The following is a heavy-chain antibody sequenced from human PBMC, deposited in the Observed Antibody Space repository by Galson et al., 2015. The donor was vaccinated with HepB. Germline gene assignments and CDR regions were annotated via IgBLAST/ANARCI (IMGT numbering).Heavy chain of an antibody. V-gene: IGHV3-30-3*01. Sequence: SLRLSCAASGFTFSSYAMHWVRQAPGKGLEWVAVISYDGSNKYYADSVKGRFTISRDNSKNTLYLQMNSLRAEDTAVYYCARELERLFGPWGQGTLVTVSS. CDR2: ISYDGSNK. CDR3: ARELERLFGP. J-gene: IGHJ5*02. CDR1: GFTFSSYA. D-gene: IGHD1-1*01.